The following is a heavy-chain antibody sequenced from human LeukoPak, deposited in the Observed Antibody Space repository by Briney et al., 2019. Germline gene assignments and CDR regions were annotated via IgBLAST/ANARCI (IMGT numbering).Heavy chain of an antibody. D-gene: IGHD2-2*03. CDR1: GYTFTSYG. Sequence: ASVKVSCKASGYTFTSYGISWVRQAPGQGLEWMGGIIPIFGTANYAQKFQGRVTITADESTSTAYMELSSLRSEDTAVYYCARLDIVVVPAAMYFDYYYGMDVWGQGTTVTVSS. CDR3: ARLDIVVVPAAMYFDYYYGMDV. J-gene: IGHJ6*02. V-gene: IGHV1-69*13. CDR2: IIPIFGTA.